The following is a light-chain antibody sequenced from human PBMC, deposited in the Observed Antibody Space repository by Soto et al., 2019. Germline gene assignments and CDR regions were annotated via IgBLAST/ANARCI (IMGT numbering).Light chain of an antibody. Sequence: DIEMTQSPATLSASAGERVTLSCRASQNVKSSLAWYQQKPGKAPKLLIYAASTRDTGIPARFSGSGSGTEFTVTITSLQPEDFAVYYCQQYNNLPTIGGGTKVDVK. CDR1: QNVKSS. J-gene: IGKJ4*01. V-gene: IGKV3-15*01. CDR3: QQYNNLPT. CDR2: AAS.